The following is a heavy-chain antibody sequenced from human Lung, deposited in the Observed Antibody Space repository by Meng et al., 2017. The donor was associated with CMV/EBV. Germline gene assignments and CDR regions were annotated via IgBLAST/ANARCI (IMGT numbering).Heavy chain of an antibody. CDR1: GTGFIFSDLW. CDR3: TTDRPRSGGKTHDF. Sequence: DVQLVESGGGLVKPGGSRRISCRGSGTGFIFSDLWINWVRQAPGKGLEWVGRTKSKVDGETRDYAAAVRGRFAISRDDSKNTLYLHMNSLKTEDTAVYYCTTDRPRSGGKTHDFWGQGTLVTVSS. CDR2: TKSKVDGETR. D-gene: IGHD4-23*01. J-gene: IGHJ4*02. V-gene: IGHV3-15*01.